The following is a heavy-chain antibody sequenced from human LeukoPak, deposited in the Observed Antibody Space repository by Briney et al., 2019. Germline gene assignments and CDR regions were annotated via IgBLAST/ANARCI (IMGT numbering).Heavy chain of an antibody. CDR1: GFTFSNYG. CDR2: ISYDGSNK. J-gene: IGHJ4*02. V-gene: IGHV3-30*03. CDR3: ASHKWELLDY. Sequence: GGSLRLSCAASGFTFSNYGMHWVRQAPGKGLEWVAVISYDGSNKYYADSVKGRFTISRDNSKNTLYLQMNSLRAEDTAVYYCASHKWELLDYWGQGTLVTVSS. D-gene: IGHD1-26*01.